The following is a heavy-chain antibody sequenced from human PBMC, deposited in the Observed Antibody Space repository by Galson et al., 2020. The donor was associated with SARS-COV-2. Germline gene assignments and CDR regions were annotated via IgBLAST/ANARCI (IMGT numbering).Heavy chain of an antibody. Sequence: ASVTVSCQASGYTFTSYYIHWVRQAPGQGLEWMGIINPSRGGPTYAQKFQGRVTMTRDTSTSTVYMELSSLRAEDTAVYYCARDSQGGNDYNYLLFWGQGTLVTVSS. D-gene: IGHD4-4*01. CDR1: GYTFTSYY. V-gene: IGHV1-46*01. J-gene: IGHJ4*02. CDR3: ARDSQGGNDYNYLLF. CDR2: INPSRGGP.